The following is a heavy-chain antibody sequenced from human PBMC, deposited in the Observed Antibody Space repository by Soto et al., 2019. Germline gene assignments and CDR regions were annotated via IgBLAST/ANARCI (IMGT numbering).Heavy chain of an antibody. CDR1: GDSMSPFY. CDR2: IYYSGNT. V-gene: IGHV4-59*13. CDR3: ARGVYDYWSGYYAGSGLDV. Sequence: QLPLQESGPGLVKPSETLSLTCTVSGDSMSPFYWNWIRQSPGKGLEWIGYIYYSGNTNYNPSLKSRVAISVDTSKNQFYLKLRSVTAADTAVYYCARGVYDYWSGYYAGSGLDVWGQGTTVTVSS. D-gene: IGHD3-3*01. J-gene: IGHJ6*02.